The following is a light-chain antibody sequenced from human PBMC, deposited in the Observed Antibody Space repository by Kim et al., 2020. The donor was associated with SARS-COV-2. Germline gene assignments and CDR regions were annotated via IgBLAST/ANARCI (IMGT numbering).Light chain of an antibody. CDR3: NSRDSSGNHLAV. Sequence: LGQTVRITCQGDSLRSYYAIWYQQKPGQAPVLVIYGKNNRPSGIPDRFSGSSSGNTASLTITGAQAEDEADYYCNSRDSSGNHLAVFGGGTQLTVL. CDR2: GKN. V-gene: IGLV3-19*01. CDR1: SLRSYY. J-gene: IGLJ3*02.